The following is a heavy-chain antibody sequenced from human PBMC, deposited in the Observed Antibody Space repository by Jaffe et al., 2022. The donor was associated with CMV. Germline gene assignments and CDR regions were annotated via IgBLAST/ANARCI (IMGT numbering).Heavy chain of an antibody. CDR3: ARVSVVQLWSTNEFAFDI. D-gene: IGHD5-18*01. Sequence: EVQLVESGGGLVQPGGSLRLSCAASGFTFSSYEMNWVRQAPGKGLEWVSYISSSGSTIYYADSVKGRFTISRDNAKNSLYLQMNSLRAEDTAVYYCARVSVVQLWSTNEFAFDIWGQGTMVTVSS. CDR2: ISSSGSTI. V-gene: IGHV3-48*03. J-gene: IGHJ3*02. CDR1: GFTFSSYE.